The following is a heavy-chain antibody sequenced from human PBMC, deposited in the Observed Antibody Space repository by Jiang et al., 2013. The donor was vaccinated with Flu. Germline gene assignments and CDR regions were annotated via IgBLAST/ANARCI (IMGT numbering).Heavy chain of an antibody. V-gene: IGHV5-51*03. D-gene: IGHD3-9*01. Sequence: GAEVKKPGESLKISCKGSGYSFTSYWIGWVRQMPGKGLEWMGIIYPGDSDTRYSPSFQGQVTISADKSISTAYLQWSSLKASDTAMYYCASLRSEENYYDILTGYYKDWGQGTLVTVSS. CDR1: GYSFTSYW. CDR3: ASLRSEENYYDILTGYYKD. J-gene: IGHJ4*02. CDR2: IYPGDSDT.